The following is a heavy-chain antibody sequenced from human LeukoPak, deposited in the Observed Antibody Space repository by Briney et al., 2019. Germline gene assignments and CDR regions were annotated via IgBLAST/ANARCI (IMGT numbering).Heavy chain of an antibody. CDR2: ISSSGSTI. Sequence: GGSLRLSCAASGFTFSDYYMSWIRQAPGKGLEWVSHISSSGSTIYYADSVKGRFTISRDNAKNSLYLQMNSLRAEDTAVYYCARDLPRIAAAGTTGGFDYWGQGTLVTVSS. V-gene: IGHV3-11*04. CDR3: ARDLPRIAAAGTTGGFDY. D-gene: IGHD6-13*01. CDR1: GFTFSDYY. J-gene: IGHJ4*02.